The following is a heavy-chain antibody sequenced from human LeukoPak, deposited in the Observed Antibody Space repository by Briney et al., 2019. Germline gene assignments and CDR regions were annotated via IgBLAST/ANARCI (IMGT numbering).Heavy chain of an antibody. D-gene: IGHD5/OR15-5a*01. CDR1: GNDFTDFS. V-gene: IGHV1-2*02. CDR2: INPHSRAT. J-gene: IGHJ5*02. CDR3: VTTSVTHERDP. Sequence: ASVKVSCKAAGNDFTDFSFYWVRLAPGRGLEWGGWINPHSRATHYAQRFRGRVTMEASITTGYMELNSLNSDDTAVYYCVTTSVTHERDPWGQGTLVTVSS.